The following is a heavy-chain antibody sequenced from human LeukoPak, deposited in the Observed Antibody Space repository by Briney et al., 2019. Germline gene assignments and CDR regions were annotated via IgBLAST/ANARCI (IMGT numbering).Heavy chain of an antibody. CDR3: AKRFSSGWRYAFDI. J-gene: IGHJ3*02. D-gene: IGHD6-19*01. V-gene: IGHV3-23*01. Sequence: GGSLRLSCAASGFTFSSYAMSWVRQDPGKGLEWISAISDSGGSTYYADSAKGRFTISRDNSKNTLFLQMNSLRAEDTAIYYCAKRFSSGWRYAFDIWGQGTMVTVSS. CDR1: GFTFSSYA. CDR2: ISDSGGST.